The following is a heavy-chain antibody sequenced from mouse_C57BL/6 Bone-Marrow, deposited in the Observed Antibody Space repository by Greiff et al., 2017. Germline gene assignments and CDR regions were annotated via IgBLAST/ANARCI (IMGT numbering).Heavy chain of an antibody. CDR2: ISSGGSYT. J-gene: IGHJ3*01. CDR1: GFPFSSYG. D-gene: IGHD2-4*01. V-gene: IGHV5-6*02. CDR3: ARRDYDWFAY. Sequence: EVKLMESGGDLVKPGGSLKLSCAASGFPFSSYGMSWVSQTPDKRLEWVATISSGGSYTDYPDSVKGLFTISSDNAKNTLYLQMSSLKSEDTAMYYCARRDYDWFAYWGQGTLVTVSA.